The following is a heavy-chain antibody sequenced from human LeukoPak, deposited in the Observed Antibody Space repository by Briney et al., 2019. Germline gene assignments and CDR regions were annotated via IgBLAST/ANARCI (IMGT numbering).Heavy chain of an antibody. Sequence: ASVKVSCKAPGGTFSSYAISWVRQAPGQGLEWMGGIIPIFGTANYAQKFQGRVTITADESTSTAYMELSSLRSEDTAVYYCASILSLQLWLHQWGQGTLVTVSS. D-gene: IGHD5-18*01. V-gene: IGHV1-69*01. J-gene: IGHJ4*02. CDR1: GGTFSSYA. CDR2: IIPIFGTA. CDR3: ASILSLQLWLHQ.